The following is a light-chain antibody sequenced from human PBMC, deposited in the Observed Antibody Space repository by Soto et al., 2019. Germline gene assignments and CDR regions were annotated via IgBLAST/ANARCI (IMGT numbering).Light chain of an antibody. CDR2: GAS. CDR1: QSVAHN. V-gene: IGKV3-20*01. J-gene: IGKJ5*01. Sequence: IVLRQSPGTLSLSPGERATLSCRASQSVAHNLAWYQQKPGQAPRLLIYGASSRATGIPDRFSGSGSGTDFTLTISRLEPEDFAVYYCQQYGSSPMTFGQGTRLEIK. CDR3: QQYGSSPMT.